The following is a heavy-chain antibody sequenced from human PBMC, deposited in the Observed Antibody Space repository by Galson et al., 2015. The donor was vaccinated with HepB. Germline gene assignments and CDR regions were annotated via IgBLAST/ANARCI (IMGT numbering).Heavy chain of an antibody. CDR2: IGWNSAYI. V-gene: IGHV3-9*01. Sequence: LRLSCAASGFTFDDYAMHWVRQTPGKGLEWVSGIGWNSAYIDYADSVKGRFTISRDNAKNSLYLQMDSLRPEDTALYYCAKARSTNAYKVFDYWGQGILVAVSS. J-gene: IGHJ4*02. D-gene: IGHD5-24*01. CDR1: GFTFDDYA. CDR3: AKARSTNAYKVFDY.